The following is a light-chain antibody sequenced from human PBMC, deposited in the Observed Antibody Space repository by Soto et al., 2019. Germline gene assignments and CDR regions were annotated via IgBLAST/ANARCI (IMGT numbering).Light chain of an antibody. V-gene: IGLV1-51*01. J-gene: IGLJ2*01. Sequence: QSVLPQPPSLSAAPGQKVTISCSGSNSNIGNNYVSWYQQLPGTAPKLLIYDNNKRPSGIPDRFSGSKSGTSATLGITGLQTGDEADYYCGAWDDSLSAVFGGGTKVTVL. CDR3: GAWDDSLSAV. CDR2: DNN. CDR1: NSNIGNNY.